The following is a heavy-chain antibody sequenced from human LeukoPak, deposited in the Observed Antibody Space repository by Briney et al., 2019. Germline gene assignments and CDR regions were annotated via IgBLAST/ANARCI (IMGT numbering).Heavy chain of an antibody. CDR1: GFTFSSYW. Sequence: GGSLRLSCAASGFTFSSYWMTWVRQAPGKGLEWVANIRQDGNKKYYVDSVKGRFTISRDNAKNSLYLQMNSLRAEDTAVFYCARDYSHYMDVWAKGPRSPSP. V-gene: IGHV3-7*01. CDR2: IRQDGNKK. J-gene: IGHJ6*03. CDR3: ARDYSHYMDV.